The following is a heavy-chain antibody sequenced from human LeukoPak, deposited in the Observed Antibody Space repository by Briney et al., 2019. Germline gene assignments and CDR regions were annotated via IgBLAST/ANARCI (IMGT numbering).Heavy chain of an antibody. CDR1: GYTFTSYY. J-gene: IGHJ3*02. V-gene: IGHV1-46*01. CDR3: ARVVYYYDSSGYYYSNDAFDI. CDR2: INPSGGST. D-gene: IGHD3-22*01. Sequence: ASVKVSCKASGYTFTSYYMHWVRQAPGQGLEWMGIINPSGGSTSYAQKFQGRVTMTRDTSTSTVYMELSSLRSEDTAVYYCARVVYYYDSSGYYYSNDAFDIWGQGTMVTVSS.